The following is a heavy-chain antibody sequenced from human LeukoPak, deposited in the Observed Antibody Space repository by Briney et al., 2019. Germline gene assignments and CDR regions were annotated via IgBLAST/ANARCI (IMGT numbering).Heavy chain of an antibody. CDR1: GGSISTYY. J-gene: IGHJ4*02. V-gene: IGHV4-59*08. D-gene: IGHD6-19*01. CDR3: ARGYSSGWYVFDF. CDR2: IYYSGST. Sequence: SETLSLTCTVSGGSISTYYWSWIRQPPGKGLEWIGYIYYSGSTNYNPSLKSRVTISVDTSKNQFSLELSSVTAADTAVYYCARGYSSGWYVFDFWGQGTLVTVSS.